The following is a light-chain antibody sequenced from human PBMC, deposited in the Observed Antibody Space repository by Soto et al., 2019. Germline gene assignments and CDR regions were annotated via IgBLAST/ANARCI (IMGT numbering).Light chain of an antibody. V-gene: IGLV7-46*01. J-gene: IGLJ3*02. CDR2: DTS. CDR3: SLSYSDVRV. CDR1: TGAVTSSHY. Sequence: QTVVTQEPPLTVSPGGTVTLTCGSSTGAVTSSHYPYWFQQKPGQAPRALIYDTSNKHSWTPARFSGSLLGGKPALILSGAQPEDEADYYCSLSYSDVRVFGGGTKLTVL.